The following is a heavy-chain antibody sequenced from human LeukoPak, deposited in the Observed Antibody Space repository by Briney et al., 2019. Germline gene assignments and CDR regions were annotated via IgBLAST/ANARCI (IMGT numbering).Heavy chain of an antibody. D-gene: IGHD2-21*01. CDR2: IYYSGST. CDR3: ARAYCGGDCYLAYYYYYYMDV. CDR1: GGSISSGDYY. V-gene: IGHV4-30-4*08. Sequence: SETLSLTCTVSGGSISSGDYYWSWIRQPPGKGLEWIGYIYYSGSTYYNPSLKSRVTISVDTSKNQFSLKLSSVTAADTAVYYCARAYCGGDCYLAYYYYYYMDVWGKGTTVTVSS. J-gene: IGHJ6*03.